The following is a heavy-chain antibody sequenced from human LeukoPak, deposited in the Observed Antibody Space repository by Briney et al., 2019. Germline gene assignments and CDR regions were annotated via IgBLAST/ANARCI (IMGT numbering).Heavy chain of an antibody. CDR2: IYYSGST. J-gene: IGHJ4*02. V-gene: IGHV4-39*01. D-gene: IGHD2-15*01. CDR3: ARQGGYCSGGSCYSDQLDY. CDR1: GGSFSSYY. Sequence: TPSETLSLTCAVYGGSFSSYYWGWIRQPPGKGLEWIGSIYYSGSTYYNPSLKSRVTISVDTSKNQFSLKLSSVTAADTAVYYCARQGGYCSGGSCYSDQLDYWGQGTLVTVSS.